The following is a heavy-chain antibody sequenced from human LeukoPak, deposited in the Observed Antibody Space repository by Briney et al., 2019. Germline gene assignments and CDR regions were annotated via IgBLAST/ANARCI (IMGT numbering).Heavy chain of an antibody. CDR2: IYYSGST. Sequence: SQTPSLTCTVSGTSIRSGDYYWCWIRQPPGKGLEWIGYIYYSGSTYYNPSLKSRLTIAVDTSKNQFSLRLTSVTAADTAVYYCAALQRPAAIDYWGQGTLVTVSS. D-gene: IGHD2-2*01. CDR3: AALQRPAAIDY. CDR1: GTSIRSGDYY. V-gene: IGHV4-30-4*01. J-gene: IGHJ4*02.